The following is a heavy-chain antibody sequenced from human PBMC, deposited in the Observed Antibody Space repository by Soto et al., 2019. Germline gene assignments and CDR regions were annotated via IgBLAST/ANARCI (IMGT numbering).Heavy chain of an antibody. D-gene: IGHD3-10*01. V-gene: IGHV3-30-3*01. Sequence: GGSLRLSCAASGFTFSSYAMSWVRQAPGKGLEWVAVISYDGSNKYYADSVKGRFTISRDNSKNTLYLQMNSLRAEDTAVYYCARDWHPLLWFGELLYWGQGTLVTVSS. CDR2: ISYDGSNK. CDR3: ARDWHPLLWFGELLY. J-gene: IGHJ4*02. CDR1: GFTFSSYA.